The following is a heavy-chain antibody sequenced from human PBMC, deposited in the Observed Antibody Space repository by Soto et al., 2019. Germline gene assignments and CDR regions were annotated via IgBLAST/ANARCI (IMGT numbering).Heavy chain of an antibody. Sequence: QVQLQESGPGLVKPSQTLSLTCTVSGGSIRSGDYYWSWIRQPPGKGLEWIGYIYYSGSTYYNPSPKSRVTISVDTSKNQFSLKLSSVTAADTAVYYCAGEIRRDGYDDAFDIWGQGTMVTVSS. CDR3: AGEIRRDGYDDAFDI. J-gene: IGHJ3*02. CDR2: IYYSGST. D-gene: IGHD5-12*01. CDR1: GGSIRSGDYY. V-gene: IGHV4-30-4*01.